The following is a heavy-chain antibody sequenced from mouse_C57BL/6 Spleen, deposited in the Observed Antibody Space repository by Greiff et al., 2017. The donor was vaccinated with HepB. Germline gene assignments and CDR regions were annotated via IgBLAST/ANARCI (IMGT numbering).Heavy chain of an antibody. J-gene: IGHJ3*01. CDR2: ISSGSSTI. CDR3: ARDWDSFAY. Sequence: EVKLMESGGGLVKPGGSLKLSCAASGFTFSDYGMHWVRQAPEKGLEWFAYISSGSSTIYYADTVKGRFTISRDNAKNTLFLQMTSLRSEDTAMYYCARDWDSFAYWGQGTLVTVSA. V-gene: IGHV5-17*01. D-gene: IGHD4-1*01. CDR1: GFTFSDYG.